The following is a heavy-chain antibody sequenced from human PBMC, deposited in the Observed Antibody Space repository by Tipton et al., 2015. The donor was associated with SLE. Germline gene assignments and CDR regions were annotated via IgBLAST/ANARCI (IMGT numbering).Heavy chain of an antibody. CDR3: ARGVGYCSSTSCYTLNY. D-gene: IGHD2-2*02. CDR2: IYTSGST. Sequence: TLSLTCTVSGGSISSGSYYWSWIRQPAGKGLEWIGRIYTSGSTNYNPSLKSRVTISVDTSKNQFSLKLSSVTAADTAVYYCARGVGYCSSTSCYTLNYWGQGTLVTVSS. J-gene: IGHJ4*02. V-gene: IGHV4-61*02. CDR1: GGSISSGSYY.